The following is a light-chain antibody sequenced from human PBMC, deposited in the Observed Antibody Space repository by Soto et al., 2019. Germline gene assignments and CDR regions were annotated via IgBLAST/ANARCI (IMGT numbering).Light chain of an antibody. CDR2: AAS. CDR3: QQSYSTPPWT. V-gene: IGKV1D-8*03. CDR1: QGISSY. J-gene: IGKJ1*01. Sequence: VTWITQCPAFRCAGTGDRVSISCRMSQGISSYLAWYQQKAGKAPKLLIYAASNLQSGVPSRFSGSGSGTDFTLTISSLQPEDFATYFCQQSYSTPPWTFGQGTKVDIK.